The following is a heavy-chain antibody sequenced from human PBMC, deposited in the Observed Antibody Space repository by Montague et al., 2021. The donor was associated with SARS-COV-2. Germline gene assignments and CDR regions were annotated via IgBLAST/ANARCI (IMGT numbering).Heavy chain of an antibody. Sequence: SETLSLTCSVSGGSFSSGDSYWGWLRQAPGKGLEWIGDLHYAGSAYYNPSLRSRVTISADTSKNQFSLKLNSVTAADTAVYYCVATYNGNWYYFDNWGQGTLVTVSS. D-gene: IGHD6-13*01. J-gene: IGHJ4*02. CDR1: GGSFSSGDSY. CDR2: LHYAGSA. CDR3: VATYNGNWYYFDN. V-gene: IGHV4-39*01.